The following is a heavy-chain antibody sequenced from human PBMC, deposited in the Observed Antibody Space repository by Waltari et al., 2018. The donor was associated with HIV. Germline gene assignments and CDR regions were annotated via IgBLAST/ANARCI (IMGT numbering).Heavy chain of an antibody. D-gene: IGHD3-10*01. CDR3: SRGGFYGSGSKVN. V-gene: IGHV3-7*04. CDR2: IKQDGSEK. CDR1: GFTFSSYW. Sequence: SGGGLVQPGGSLRLSCAASGFTFSSYWMSWVRQAPGQGLEWVANIKQDGSEKYYVDSVNGRFTISRDNAENSLYLQMNSLRAEDTAVYYSSRGGFYGSGSKVNWGQGTLVTVSS. J-gene: IGHJ4*02.